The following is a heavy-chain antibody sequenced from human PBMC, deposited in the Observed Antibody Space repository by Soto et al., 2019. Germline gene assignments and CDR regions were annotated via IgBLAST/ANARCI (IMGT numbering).Heavy chain of an antibody. J-gene: IGHJ5*02. D-gene: IGHD2-2*02. CDR1: GDSIISHY. Sequence: SETLSLTCTVSGDSIISHYWGWILQPPWKGLEWIGYIYYSGSTDYNPSLKSRVTISGDTSKNQLSLKLSSVTAADTAVYYCARRYCSSTSCYIYDPWGQGTLVTVSS. CDR2: IYYSGST. CDR3: ARRYCSSTSCYIYDP. V-gene: IGHV4-59*08.